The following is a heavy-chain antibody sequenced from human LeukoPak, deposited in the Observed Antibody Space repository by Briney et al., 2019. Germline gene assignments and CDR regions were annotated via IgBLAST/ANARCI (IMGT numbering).Heavy chain of an antibody. D-gene: IGHD1-26*01. J-gene: IGHJ6*03. CDR3: AKEGREIYYYHYMDV. CDR1: GFSFSDYN. CDR2: IWYDGSTK. Sequence: PGKSLRLSCEASGFSFSDYNMNWVRQAPGKGLEWLAVIWYDGSTKYYADSVKGRFTISRDNSKNTLYLQMDSLRAEDTAVYYCAKEGREIYYYHYMDVWGKGTTVTVTS. V-gene: IGHV3-33*03.